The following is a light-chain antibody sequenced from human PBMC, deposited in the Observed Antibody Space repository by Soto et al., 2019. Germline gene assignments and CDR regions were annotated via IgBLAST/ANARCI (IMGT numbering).Light chain of an antibody. V-gene: IGLV2-14*01. CDR2: DVS. CDR1: SSDVGGYNY. Sequence: QSALTQPASVSGSSGPSITISCTGTSSDVGGYNYVSWYQQQPGKAPKLMIYDVSNRPSGVSNRFSGSKSGNTASLTISGLQAEDEAYYYCSSYTSSSTLVVFGGGTKVTV. J-gene: IGLJ2*01. CDR3: SSYTSSSTLVV.